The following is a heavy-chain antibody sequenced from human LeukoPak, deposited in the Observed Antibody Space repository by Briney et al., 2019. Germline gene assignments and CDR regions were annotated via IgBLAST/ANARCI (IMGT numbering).Heavy chain of an antibody. J-gene: IGHJ3*02. D-gene: IGHD3-16*02. V-gene: IGHV4-34*01. Sequence: PSETLSLTCTVFGGSFNHYYWSWIRQSPGKGLEWIGEISHSGITNYSGTTSYNPSLKSRVTISVDTSKNQFSLKLTSVTAADTAVYYCARYSPLNDYIWGSSRYKGHAFEIWGQGTVVTVSS. CDR2: ISHSGIT. CDR1: GGSFNHYY. CDR3: ARYSPLNDYIWGSSRYKGHAFEI.